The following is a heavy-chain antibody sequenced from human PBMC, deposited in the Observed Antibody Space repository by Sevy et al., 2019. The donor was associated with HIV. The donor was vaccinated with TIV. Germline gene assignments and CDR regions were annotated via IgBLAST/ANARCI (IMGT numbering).Heavy chain of an antibody. CDR3: ARGREGDFDWLLKGDYYYGMDV. CDR2: ISAYNGNT. J-gene: IGHJ6*02. Sequence: ASVKVSCKASGYTFTSYGISWVRQAPGQGLEWMGWISAYNGNTNYAQKLQGRVTMTTDTSTSTAYMELRSLRSDDTAVYYWARGREGDFDWLLKGDYYYGMDVWGQGTTVTVSS. V-gene: IGHV1-18*04. D-gene: IGHD3-9*01. CDR1: GYTFTSYG.